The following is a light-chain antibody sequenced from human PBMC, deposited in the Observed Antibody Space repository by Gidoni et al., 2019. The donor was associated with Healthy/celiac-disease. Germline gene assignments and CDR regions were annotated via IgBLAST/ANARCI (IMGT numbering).Light chain of an antibody. CDR3: SSYTSSSTLV. Sequence: QSALTQPASVSGSPGQSITISCTGTSSDVGGYNYVSWYQQQPGNSPKLMIYEVSNRPSGVSNRFSGSKSGNTASLTISGLQAEDEADYYCSSYTSSSTLVFGGGTKLTVL. V-gene: IGLV2-14*01. CDR2: EVS. CDR1: SSDVGGYNY. J-gene: IGLJ2*01.